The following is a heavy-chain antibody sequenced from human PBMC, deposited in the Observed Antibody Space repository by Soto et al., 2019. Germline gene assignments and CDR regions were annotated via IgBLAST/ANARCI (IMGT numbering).Heavy chain of an antibody. CDR2: IYYSGNA. D-gene: IGHD3-22*01. J-gene: IGHJ4*02. CDR1: GGSISTYF. Sequence: SETLSLTCTVSGGSISTYFWSWIRQPPGKGLERIGFIYYSGNATYNPSLKSRVTISVDPSKKQFSLKLSSVTAADTAVYYCAIRHDSTSYINYWGQGALVTVSS. CDR3: AIRHDSTSYINY. V-gene: IGHV4-59*08.